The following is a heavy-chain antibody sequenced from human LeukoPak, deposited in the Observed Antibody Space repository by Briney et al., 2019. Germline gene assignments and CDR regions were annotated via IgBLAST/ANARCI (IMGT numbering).Heavy chain of an antibody. CDR1: GFTFSGSA. D-gene: IGHD1-14*01. J-gene: IGHJ3*02. CDR3: MWTTKGAFDI. V-gene: IGHV3-73*01. CDR2: IRSKANSYAT. Sequence: TGGSLRLSCAASGFTFSGSAMHWVRQASGKGLEWVGRIRSKANSYATAYAASVKGRFTISRDDSKNTAYLQMNSLKTEDTAVYYCMWTTKGAFDIWGQGTMVTVSS.